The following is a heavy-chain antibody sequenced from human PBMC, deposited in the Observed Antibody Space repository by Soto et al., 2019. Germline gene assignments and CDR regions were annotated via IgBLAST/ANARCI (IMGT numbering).Heavy chain of an antibody. D-gene: IGHD1-26*01. J-gene: IGHJ5*02. CDR1: GGSISSGGYS. CDR3: ARGEGGTRFDP. Sequence: QLQLQESGSGLVKPSQTLSLTCAVSGGSISSGGYSWSWIRQPPGKGLEWIGYIYHLGTTYYNPSLKSRVTISLDRSKNQFSLKLSSVTAADTAVDYCARGEGGTRFDPWGQGTLVSVAS. V-gene: IGHV4-30-2*01. CDR2: IYHLGTT.